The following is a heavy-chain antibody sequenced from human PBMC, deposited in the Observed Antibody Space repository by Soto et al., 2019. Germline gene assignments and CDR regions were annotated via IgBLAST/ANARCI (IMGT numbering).Heavy chain of an antibody. CDR2: ISSSSSYI. D-gene: IGHD3-22*01. J-gene: IGHJ4*02. CDR1: GFTFSSYS. Sequence: GGSLRLSCAASGFTFSSYSMNWVRQAPGKGLEWVSSISSSSSYIYYADSVKGRFTISRDNAKNSLYLQMNSLRAEDTAVYYCARCDSSGYYPAYWGQGTLVTV. CDR3: ARCDSSGYYPAY. V-gene: IGHV3-21*01.